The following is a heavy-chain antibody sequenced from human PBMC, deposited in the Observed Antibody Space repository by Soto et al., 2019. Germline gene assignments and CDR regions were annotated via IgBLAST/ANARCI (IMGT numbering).Heavy chain of an antibody. V-gene: IGHV1-18*01. J-gene: IGHJ6*02. Sequence: APVKVSWKASGYTFTSYSISWVRQDPEQGLAWMGWIRAYNGNTTYAQKLQGRVTLTTDTSTSTAYMELRSLRSDDTAVYYCARDFGSSSSRRVDYYYRMDVWGQGTTVTASS. CDR1: GYTFTSYS. CDR2: IRAYNGNT. D-gene: IGHD6-6*01. CDR3: ARDFGSSSSRRVDYYYRMDV.